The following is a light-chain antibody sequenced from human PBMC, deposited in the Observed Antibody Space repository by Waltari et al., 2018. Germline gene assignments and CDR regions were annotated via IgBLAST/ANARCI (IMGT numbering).Light chain of an antibody. CDR2: DVS. CDR1: SRAVGGYNN. CDR3: CSYAGSSTFGV. Sequence: QSALTQPAAVSGSPGQSITISCTGTSRAVGGYNNVSWYQQHPGKAPKLMIYDVSKRPSGVSNRFSGSKSGNTASLTISGLQAEDEADYYCCSYAGSSTFGVFGGGTKLTVL. V-gene: IGLV2-23*02. J-gene: IGLJ3*02.